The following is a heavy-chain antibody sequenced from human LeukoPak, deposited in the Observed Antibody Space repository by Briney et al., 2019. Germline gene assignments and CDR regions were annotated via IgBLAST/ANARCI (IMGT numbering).Heavy chain of an antibody. D-gene: IGHD3-16*02. CDR3: ASPLHLGELSSDAFDI. J-gene: IGHJ3*02. V-gene: IGHV3-21*01. Sequence: PGRSLRLSCAASGFTFSSYSMNWVRQAPGKGLEWVSSISSSSSYIYYADSVKGRFNISRDNAKNSLYLEMNSLRAEDTAVYYCASPLHLGELSSDAFDIWGQGTMVTVSS. CDR1: GFTFSSYS. CDR2: ISSSSSYI.